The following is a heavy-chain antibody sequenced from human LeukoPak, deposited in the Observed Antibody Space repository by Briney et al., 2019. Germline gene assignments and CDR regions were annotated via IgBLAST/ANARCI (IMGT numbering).Heavy chain of an antibody. Sequence: PGRSLRLSCAASRFTFSSYGMHWVRQAPGKGLEWVAVISYDGSNRYYADSVKGRFTISRDNSKNTLYLQMSSLRAEDTAVYYCATTMVRGVMNFGYWGQGTLVTVSS. CDR2: ISYDGSNR. CDR1: RFTFSSYG. CDR3: ATTMVRGVMNFGY. V-gene: IGHV3-30*03. D-gene: IGHD3-10*01. J-gene: IGHJ4*02.